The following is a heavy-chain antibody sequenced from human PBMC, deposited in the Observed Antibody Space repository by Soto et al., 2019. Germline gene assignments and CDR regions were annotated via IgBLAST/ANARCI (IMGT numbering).Heavy chain of an antibody. J-gene: IGHJ6*03. Sequence: QVQLVQSGSEVKKPGASVKVSCKASGYTFVKYGISWVRQAPGQGPEWMAWISPENGDTNYAQKFQGRVIVTTETSTDTGYLEVRSLRPDDTAVYYCARMTAPPFHLADDYYYYMDVWGKGTTVTVSS. D-gene: IGHD3-16*01. CDR2: ISPENGDT. CDR3: ARMTAPPFHLADDYYYYMDV. CDR1: GYTFVKYG. V-gene: IGHV1-18*01.